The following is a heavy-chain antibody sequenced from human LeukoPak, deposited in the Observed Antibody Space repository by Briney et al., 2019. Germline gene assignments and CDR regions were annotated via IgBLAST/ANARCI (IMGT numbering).Heavy chain of an antibody. CDR3: ASVVMTTVTTFYFDY. V-gene: IGHV5-51*01. J-gene: IGHJ4*02. CDR1: GYRFTSYW. CDR2: IYPGDSDT. Sequence: GESLKISCKGSGYRFTSYWIGWLRQMPGKGLEWMGIIYPGDSDTRYSPSFQGQVTISADKSISTAYLQWSSLKASDTAMYYCASVVMTTVTTFYFDYWGQGTLVTVSS. D-gene: IGHD4-17*01.